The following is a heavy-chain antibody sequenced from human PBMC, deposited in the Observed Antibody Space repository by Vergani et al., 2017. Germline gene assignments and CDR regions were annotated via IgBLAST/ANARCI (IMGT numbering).Heavy chain of an antibody. CDR3: ARGTYGDYGGVY. Sequence: QVQLQESGPGLVKPSETLSLTCTVSCYSISSGYYWVWIRQPPGKGLEWIGSIYHSGSTYYNPSLKSRVTISVDTSKNQFYLKLSSVTAADTAVYYCARGTYGDYGGVYWGQGTLVTVSS. CDR2: IYHSGST. CDR1: CYSISSGYY. D-gene: IGHD4-17*01. V-gene: IGHV4-38-2*02. J-gene: IGHJ4*02.